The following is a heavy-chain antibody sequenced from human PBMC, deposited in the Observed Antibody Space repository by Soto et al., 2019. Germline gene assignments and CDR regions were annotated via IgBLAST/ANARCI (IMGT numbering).Heavy chain of an antibody. Sequence: TSVPRSVTCTVAFASINTNDYFCILMRQPPGKGLEWIGYVYYSGSTDYIPSLKSRLSMSIDKSQNQFTLKLNSVTAADTATYYCARMSYFYDKWYFDLWGRGTLVTFSS. CDR2: VYYSGST. CDR3: ARMSYFYDKWYFDL. CDR1: FASINTNDYF. D-gene: IGHD3-22*01. V-gene: IGHV4-30-4*01. J-gene: IGHJ2*01.